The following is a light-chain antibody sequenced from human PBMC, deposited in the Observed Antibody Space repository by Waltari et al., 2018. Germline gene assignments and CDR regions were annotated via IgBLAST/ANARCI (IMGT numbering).Light chain of an antibody. Sequence: DILMTQSPVSLSVPPGEPASISCPSSQRLQHRNGYNYLDWYLQKPGLSPQLLIYFASYRASGVPDRFSGSGSVTDFTLRISRVEAEDVGVYYCMQSLQNSVTFGQGTRLEIK. V-gene: IGKV2-28*01. CDR3: MQSLQNSVT. CDR2: FAS. J-gene: IGKJ5*01. CDR1: QRLQHRNGYNY.